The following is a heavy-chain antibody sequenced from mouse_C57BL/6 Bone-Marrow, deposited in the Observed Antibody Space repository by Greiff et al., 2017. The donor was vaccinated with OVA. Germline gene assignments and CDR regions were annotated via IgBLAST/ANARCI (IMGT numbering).Heavy chain of an antibody. V-gene: IGHV1-69*01. CDR1: GYTFTSYW. Sequence: VQLQQPGAELVMPGASVKLSCKASGYTFTSYWMHWVKQRPGQGLEWIGEIDPSDSYPNYNQKFKGKSTLTVDKSSSTAYMQLSSLTSEDAAVYYCARQDSNYGWFAYWGQGTLVTVSA. D-gene: IGHD2-5*01. CDR2: IDPSDSYP. J-gene: IGHJ3*01. CDR3: ARQDSNYGWFAY.